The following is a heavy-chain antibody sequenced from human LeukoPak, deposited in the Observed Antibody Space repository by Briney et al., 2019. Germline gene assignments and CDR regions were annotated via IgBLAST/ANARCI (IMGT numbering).Heavy chain of an antibody. D-gene: IGHD3-3*01. CDR1: GYTFTGYY. V-gene: IGHV1-2*02. J-gene: IGHJ3*02. CDR2: INPNSGGT. Sequence: ASVKVSCKASGYTFTGYYMHWVRQAPGQGLEWMGWINPNSGGTNYAQKFQGRVTMTRDTSISTAYMELSRLRSDDTAVYYCARDHTIFGVNDAFDIWGQGTMVTVSS. CDR3: ARDHTIFGVNDAFDI.